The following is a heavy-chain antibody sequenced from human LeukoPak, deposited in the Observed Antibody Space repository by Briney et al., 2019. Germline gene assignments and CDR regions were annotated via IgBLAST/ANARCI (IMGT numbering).Heavy chain of an antibody. CDR1: GFTFTNYN. D-gene: IGHD1-20*01. V-gene: IGHV1-46*01. CDR3: ARAAGLANWNDAFWLQTNYYYYYMDV. Sequence: ASVKVSCKASGFTFTNYNMHWVRQAPGQGLEWMGIINPSGGSTNYAQNFQARVTMTRDTSTSTAYMELSSLRSEDTAVYYCARAAGLANWNDAFWLQTNYYYYYMDVWGKGTTVTVSS. CDR2: INPSGGST. J-gene: IGHJ6*03.